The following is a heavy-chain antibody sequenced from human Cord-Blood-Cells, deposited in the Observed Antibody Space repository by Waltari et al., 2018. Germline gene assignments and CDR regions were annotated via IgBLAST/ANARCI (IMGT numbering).Heavy chain of an antibody. CDR2: IYWNDDK. V-gene: IGHV2-5*01. CDR3: AHSRIAAGAEYFQH. CDR1: GFSLRTSGVG. J-gene: IGHJ1*01. D-gene: IGHD6-13*01. Sequence: QITLKESGPTLVKPTQTLTLTCTFSGFSLRTSGVGVGWIRQLPGKALEGLALIYWNDDKRYSPSLKIRLTITKDTPKNQAFLTMTNMDPGDTATYYGAHSRIAAGAEYFQHWCQGTLSPSPQ.